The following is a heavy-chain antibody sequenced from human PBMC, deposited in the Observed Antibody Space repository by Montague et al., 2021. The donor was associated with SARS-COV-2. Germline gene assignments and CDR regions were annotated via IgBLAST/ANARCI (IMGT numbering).Heavy chain of an antibody. CDR3: ARDDEGDRPGDCDY. D-gene: IGHD2-21*02. J-gene: IGHJ4*02. V-gene: IGHV4-59*01. Sequence: SETLSLTCTVSSVSISNYTRGWICHAPGKGLELMGHINNSDTTNNNPSLRSRGTISMDTSRNQFSLKLKSVTTADTAIYYCARDDEGDRPGDCDYWGRGILVTVSS. CDR2: INNSDTT. CDR1: SVSISNYT.